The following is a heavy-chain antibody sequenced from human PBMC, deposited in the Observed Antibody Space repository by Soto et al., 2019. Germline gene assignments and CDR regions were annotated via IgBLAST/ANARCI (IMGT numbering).Heavy chain of an antibody. CDR2: VYYTGST. Sequence: XTLSLTCSVSGGSLSGSYCSWIRQSPGKGLEWLGYVYYTGSTNYSTSLRSRVSISVDTSKNEFSLRLSSVAAADTDVYFCARSVAVPGAHIDYWGQGTQVTVSS. D-gene: IGHD6-19*01. V-gene: IGHV4-59*01. CDR1: GGSLSGSY. J-gene: IGHJ4*02. CDR3: ARSVAVPGAHIDY.